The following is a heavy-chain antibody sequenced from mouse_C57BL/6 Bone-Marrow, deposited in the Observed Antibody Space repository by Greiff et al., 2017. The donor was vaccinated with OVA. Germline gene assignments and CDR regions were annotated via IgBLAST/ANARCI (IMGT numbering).Heavy chain of an antibody. J-gene: IGHJ4*01. CDR1: GYTFTSYW. CDR2: IDPSDSYT. Sequence: QVQLQQPGAELVMPGASVKLSCKASGYTFTSYWMHWVKQRPGQGLEWIGEIDPSDSYTNYNQKFKGKSTLTVDKSSSTSYMQLSSLTSEDSAVYYWAKGVYDGYLMDYWGQGTSVTVSS. V-gene: IGHV1-69*01. CDR3: AKGVYDGYLMDY. D-gene: IGHD2-3*01.